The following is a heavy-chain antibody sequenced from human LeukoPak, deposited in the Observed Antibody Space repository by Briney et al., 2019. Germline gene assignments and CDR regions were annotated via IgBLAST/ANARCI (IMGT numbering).Heavy chain of an antibody. J-gene: IGHJ4*02. CDR2: IYTSGST. D-gene: IGHD1-26*01. V-gene: IGHV4-61*02. CDR1: GGSISSGSYY. CDR3: ARSGSYSGPYVY. Sequence: SETLSLTCTVSGGSISSGSYYRSWIRQPAGKGLEWIGRIYTSGSTNYNPSLKSRVTISVDTSKNQFSLKLSSVTAADTAVYYCARSGSYSGPYVYWGQGTVVTVSS.